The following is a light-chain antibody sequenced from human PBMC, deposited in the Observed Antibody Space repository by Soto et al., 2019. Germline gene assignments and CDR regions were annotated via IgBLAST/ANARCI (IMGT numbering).Light chain of an antibody. CDR3: QQRSNWPPLT. V-gene: IGKV3-11*01. CDR2: DAS. CDR1: QSVSSY. J-gene: IGKJ2*01. Sequence: EIVLTQSPATLSLSPGERATLSCRASQSVSSYLAWYQQKPGQAPRLLIYDASNRATGIPARFSGSGSGTDFTPTISSQEAEDFAVYYCQQRSNWPPLTFGHGTKLEIK.